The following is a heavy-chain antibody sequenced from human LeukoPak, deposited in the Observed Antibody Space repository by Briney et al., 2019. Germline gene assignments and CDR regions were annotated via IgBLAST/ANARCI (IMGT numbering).Heavy chain of an antibody. CDR2: INPSGSST. D-gene: IGHD2-15*01. CDR1: GYSLTSHY. J-gene: IGHJ1*01. V-gene: IGHV1-46*01. Sequence: ASGKVACKASGYSLTSHYMHWVRQAPGQGLEWMGLINPSGSSTLYAQKFQGRVTMTRDMSTSTVYMELSSLRSEDTAVYYCARGSGWSPSAEYFQHWGQGTLVTVSS. CDR3: ARGSGWSPSAEYFQH.